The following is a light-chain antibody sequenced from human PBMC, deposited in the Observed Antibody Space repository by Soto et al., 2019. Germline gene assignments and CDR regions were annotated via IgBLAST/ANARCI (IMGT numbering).Light chain of an antibody. CDR2: EVS. J-gene: IGLJ3*02. Sequence: QSVLTQPASVSGSPGQSITISCTGTSSDVGGYNHVSWYQHHPGKAPKLIIFEVSNRPSGVSNRFSGSKSGNTASLTISGLQAEDEGDYYCSSYAGRNNWVFGGGTKVTVL. CDR1: SSDVGGYNH. CDR3: SSYAGRNNWV. V-gene: IGLV2-14*01.